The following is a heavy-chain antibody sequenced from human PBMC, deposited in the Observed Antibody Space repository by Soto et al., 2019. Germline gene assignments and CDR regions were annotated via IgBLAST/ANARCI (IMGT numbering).Heavy chain of an antibody. V-gene: IGHV3-15*07. Sequence: GGSLRLSCSASGFTFSNAWMNWVRQAPGKGLEWVGRIKSKTDGGTTDYAAPVKGRFTISRDDSKNTLYLQMNSLKTEDTAVYYCTTDHTTVVTYYGMDVWGQGTTVTVSS. CDR1: GFTFSNAW. J-gene: IGHJ6*02. CDR2: IKSKTDGGTT. CDR3: TTDHTTVVTYYGMDV. D-gene: IGHD4-17*01.